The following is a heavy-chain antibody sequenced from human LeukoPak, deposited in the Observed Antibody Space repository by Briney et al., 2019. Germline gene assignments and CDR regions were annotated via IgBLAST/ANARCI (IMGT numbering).Heavy chain of an antibody. CDR1: GGSFSGYY. CDR2: INHSGST. D-gene: IGHD6-19*01. Sequence: PSETLSLTCAVYGGSFSGYYWSWIRQPPGKGLEWIGEINHSGSTNYNPSLKSRVTISVDTSKTQFSLKLSSVTAADTAVYYCARGLEGRLVSATVIDYWGQGTLITVSS. J-gene: IGHJ4*02. CDR3: ARGLEGRLVSATVIDY. V-gene: IGHV4-34*01.